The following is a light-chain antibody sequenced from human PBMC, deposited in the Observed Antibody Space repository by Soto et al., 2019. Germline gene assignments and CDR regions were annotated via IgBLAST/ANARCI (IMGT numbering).Light chain of an antibody. CDR2: GAS. CDR3: QQYGSSPYT. V-gene: IGKV3-20*01. J-gene: IGKJ2*01. CDR1: QSVSSSY. Sequence: EIVLTQSPGTLSLSPGERATLSCRASQSVSSSYLAWYQQKPGQAPRPLIYGASSRATGIPDRFSGSGSGTDFTLTISRLEPEEFAVYYCQQYGSSPYTFGQVTKLEIK.